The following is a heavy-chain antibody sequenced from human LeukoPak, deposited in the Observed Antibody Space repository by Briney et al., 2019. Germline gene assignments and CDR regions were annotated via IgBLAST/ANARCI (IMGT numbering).Heavy chain of an antibody. V-gene: IGHV1-2*02. D-gene: IGHD2-21*01. CDR3: AREGGGDTAGYYMDV. J-gene: IGHJ6*03. CDR2: MNPNSGGT. CDR1: GYTSTSYD. Sequence: VASVKVSCKASGYTSTSYDINWVRQATGQGLEWMGWMNPNSGGTNYAQKFQGRVTMTRDTSISTAYMELSRLRSDDTAVYYCAREGGGDTAGYYMDVWGKGTTVTVSS.